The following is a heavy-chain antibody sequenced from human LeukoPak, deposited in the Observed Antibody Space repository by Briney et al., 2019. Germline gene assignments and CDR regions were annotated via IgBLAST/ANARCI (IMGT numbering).Heavy chain of an antibody. CDR3: AREDHSNYNY. V-gene: IGHV3-7*01. J-gene: IGHJ4*02. CDR1: GFTFSSYW. CDR2: IKQDGGER. D-gene: IGHD4-11*01. Sequence: PGGSLRLSCTVSGFTFSSYWMSWVRQAPGKGLEWVANIKQDGGERFYVDSVKGRFTISRDNAKNSLYLQMNSLRVEDTAVYYCAREDHSNYNYWGQGNLVTVSS.